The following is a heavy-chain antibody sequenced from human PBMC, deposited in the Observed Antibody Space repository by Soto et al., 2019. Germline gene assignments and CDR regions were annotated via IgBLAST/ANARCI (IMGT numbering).Heavy chain of an antibody. CDR1: GFTFSSYA. CDR3: ARQEYGGNTHFWYFDL. V-gene: IGHV3-30-3*01. J-gene: IGHJ2*01. D-gene: IGHD2-15*01. CDR2: ISYDGSNK. Sequence: QVQLVESGRGVVQPGRSLRLSCAASGFTFSSYAMHWVRQAPGKGLEWVAVISYDGSNKYYADSVKGRFTISRDNSKNTLYLQMNSLRAEDTAVYYCARQEYGGNTHFWYFDLWGRGTLVTVSS.